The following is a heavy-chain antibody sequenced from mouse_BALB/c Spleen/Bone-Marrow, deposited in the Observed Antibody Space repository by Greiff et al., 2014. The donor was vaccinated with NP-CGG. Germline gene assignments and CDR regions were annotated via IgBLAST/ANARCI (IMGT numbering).Heavy chain of an antibody. V-gene: IGHV14-3*02. CDR2: IDPANGNT. Sequence: VHVKQSGAELVKPGASVKLSCTASGFNIKDTYMHWVKQRPEQGLEWIGRIDPANGNTKYDPKFQGKASITADTSSNTAYLQLSSLTSEDTAVYYCASNVYGYYFDYWGQGTTLTVSS. CDR1: GFNIKDTY. CDR3: ASNVYGYYFDY. J-gene: IGHJ2*01. D-gene: IGHD2-2*01.